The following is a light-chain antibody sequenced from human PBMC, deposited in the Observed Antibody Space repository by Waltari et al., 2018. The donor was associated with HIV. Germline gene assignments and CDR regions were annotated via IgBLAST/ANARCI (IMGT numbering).Light chain of an antibody. Sequence: FMLTQPRPVSESPGKPVTISCTRSRGSIAKNYVQWYQQRPDSSPSRVIYVDNQRTSGVPDLFPGSSYSSSNSASRTISGLKTDDEADYYCQSYDSTNRVVFGGGTTLTVL. CDR3: QSYDSTNRVV. J-gene: IGLJ2*01. CDR1: RGSIAKNY. V-gene: IGLV6-57*01. CDR2: VDN.